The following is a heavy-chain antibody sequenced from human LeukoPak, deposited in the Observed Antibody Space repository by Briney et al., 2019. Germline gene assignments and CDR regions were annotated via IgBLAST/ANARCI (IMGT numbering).Heavy chain of an antibody. J-gene: IGHJ1*01. V-gene: IGHV3-74*01. D-gene: IGHD3-22*01. CDR3: ARVGVVITKSEYFQH. CDR1: GFTFSSYW. Sequence: GGSLRLSCAASGFTFSSYWMHWVRQAPGRGLVWVSRINSDGSRTTYADSVKGRFTISRDNSKNTLYLQMNSLRAEDTAVYYCARVGVVITKSEYFQHWGQGTLVTVSS. CDR2: INSDGSRT.